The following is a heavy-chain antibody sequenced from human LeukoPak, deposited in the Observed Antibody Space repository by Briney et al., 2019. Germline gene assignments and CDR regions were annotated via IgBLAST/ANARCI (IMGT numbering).Heavy chain of an antibody. CDR2: IIPIFGTA. D-gene: IGHD5-18*01. Sequence: SVNVSCKASGGTFSSYAIGWVRQAPGQGLEWMGGIIPIFGTANYAQKFQGRVTITADESTSTAYMELSSLRSEDTAVYYCATGLDTAMVTPLDYWGQGTLVTVSS. V-gene: IGHV1-69*13. CDR1: GGTFSSYA. CDR3: ATGLDTAMVTPLDY. J-gene: IGHJ4*02.